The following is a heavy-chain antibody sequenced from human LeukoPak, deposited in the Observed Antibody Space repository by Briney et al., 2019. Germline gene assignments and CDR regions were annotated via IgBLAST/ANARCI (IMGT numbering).Heavy chain of an antibody. CDR3: AKDYIVVVPAAIPYFQH. V-gene: IGHV3-30*02. CDR1: GSTFSSYG. J-gene: IGHJ1*01. D-gene: IGHD2-2*02. CDR2: IRYDGSNK. Sequence: GGSLRLSCAASGSTFSSYGMHWVRQAPGKGLEWVAFIRYDGSNKYYADSVKGRFTISRDNSKNTLYLQMNSLRAEDTAVYYCAKDYIVVVPAAIPYFQHWGQGALVTVSS.